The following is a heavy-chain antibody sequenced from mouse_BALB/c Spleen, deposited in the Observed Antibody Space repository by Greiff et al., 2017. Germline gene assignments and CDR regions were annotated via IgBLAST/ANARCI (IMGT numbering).Heavy chain of an antibody. CDR2: ISYSGST. CDR3: ARGGSWYYAMDY. CDR1: GYSITSDYA. Sequence: EVQLQESGPGLVKPSQSLSLTCTVTGYSITSDYAWNWIRQFPGNKLEWMGYISYSGSTSYNPSLKSRISITRDTSKNQFFLQLNSVTTEDTATYYCARGGSWYYAMDYWGQGTSVTVSS. J-gene: IGHJ4*01. V-gene: IGHV3-2*02.